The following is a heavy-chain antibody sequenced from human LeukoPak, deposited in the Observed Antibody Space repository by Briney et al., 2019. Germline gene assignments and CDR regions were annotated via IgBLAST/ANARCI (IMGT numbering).Heavy chain of an antibody. J-gene: IGHJ4*02. CDR2: IYYSGST. CDR1: GGSISSSSYY. V-gene: IGHV4-39*01. CDR3: ARVRYYFDSSGYYVGYFDY. D-gene: IGHD3-22*01. Sequence: SETLSLTCTVSGGSISSSSYYWGWIRQPPVKGLEWIGGIYYSGSTYYHPSLKSRVTFSVDTSKNQFSLKLSSVTAADTAVYYCARVRYYFDSSGYYVGYFDYWGQGTLVTVSS.